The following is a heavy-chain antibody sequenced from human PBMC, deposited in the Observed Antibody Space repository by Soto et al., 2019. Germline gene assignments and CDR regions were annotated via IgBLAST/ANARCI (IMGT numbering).Heavy chain of an antibody. CDR3: ARGGYSSGWPPNLKRINKRNIDY. Sequence: GGSLRLSCAASGFTFSSYSMNWVRQAPGKGLEWVSYISSSSSTIYYADSVKGRFTISRDNAKNSLYLQMNSLRDEDTAVYYCARGGYSSGWPPNLKRINKRNIDYWGQGTLVTVSS. CDR1: GFTFSSYS. V-gene: IGHV3-48*02. D-gene: IGHD6-19*01. CDR2: ISSSSSTI. J-gene: IGHJ4*02.